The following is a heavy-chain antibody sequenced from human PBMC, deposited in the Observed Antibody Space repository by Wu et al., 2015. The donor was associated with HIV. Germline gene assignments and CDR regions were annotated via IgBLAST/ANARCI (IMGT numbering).Heavy chain of an antibody. V-gene: IGHV1-46*01. D-gene: IGHD3-22*01. CDR3: ARERVDYNSGGYRAHRGYYFDY. Sequence: QVQLVQSRAEVKKPGASVKVSCTAFGYTFINNFLHWVRQAPGQGPEWMGVINPRTDSTTYAQPFEGRFTMTRDTSKNTVYMELSSLRSEDTARYYCARERVDYNSGGYRAHRGYYFDYWARERVVIVSS. J-gene: IGHJ4*02. CDR2: INPRTDST. CDR1: GYTFINNF.